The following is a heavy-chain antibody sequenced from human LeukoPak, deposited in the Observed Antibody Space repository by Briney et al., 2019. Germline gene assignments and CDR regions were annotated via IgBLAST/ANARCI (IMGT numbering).Heavy chain of an antibody. V-gene: IGHV4-59*01. CDR1: GGSISSYY. CDR3: TRWGSIAVARFDY. J-gene: IGHJ4*02. CDR2: IYYTGST. Sequence: KTSETLSLTCTVSGGSISSYYWSWIRQPPGKGLEWIGYIYYTGSTNYNPSLTSRVNISVDTSKNQFSLNLTSVTAADTAVYYCTRWGSIAVARFDYWGQGTLVTVSS. D-gene: IGHD6-6*01.